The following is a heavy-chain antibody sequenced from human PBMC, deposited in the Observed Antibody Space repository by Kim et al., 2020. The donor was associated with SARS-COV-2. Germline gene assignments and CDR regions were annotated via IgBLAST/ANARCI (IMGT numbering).Heavy chain of an antibody. CDR2: ISYDGTKK. CDR1: GFTFSSYG. CDR3: AKAAGCGSGIPLWYFDL. D-gene: IGHD3-10*01. Sequence: GGSLRLSCAASGFTFSSYGMHWVRQAPGKGLEWVAVISYDGTKKYFADFVKGRFTISRDNSKNMLYVQMSSLTAEDTAVYYCAKAAGCGSGIPLWYFDLWGRGTLVTVSS. J-gene: IGHJ2*01. V-gene: IGHV3-30*18.